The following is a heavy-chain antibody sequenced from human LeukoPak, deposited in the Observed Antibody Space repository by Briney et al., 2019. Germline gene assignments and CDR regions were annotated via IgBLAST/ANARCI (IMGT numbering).Heavy chain of an antibody. CDR3: ARRLGYCSSTSCYYYFDY. D-gene: IGHD2-2*01. Sequence: SETLSLTCAVSGYSISSGYYWGWIRQPPGKGLEWIGSIYHSGSTYYNPSLKSRVTISVDTSKNQFSLKLSSVTAADAAVYYCARRLGYCSSTSCYYYFDYWGQGTLVTVSS. J-gene: IGHJ4*02. V-gene: IGHV4-38-2*01. CDR1: GYSISSGYY. CDR2: IYHSGST.